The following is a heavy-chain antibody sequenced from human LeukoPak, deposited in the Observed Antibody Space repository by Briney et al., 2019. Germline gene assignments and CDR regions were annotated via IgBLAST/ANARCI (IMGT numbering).Heavy chain of an antibody. CDR3: ARGGLMTAARFDY. CDR1: GYSISSGYY. Sequence: SETLSLTCTVSGYSISSGYYWGWIRQPPGKGLEWIGTIYHSGTTYYNPSHKSRVTISVDTSKNQFSLKLNSVTAADTAVYYCARGGLMTAARFDYWGQGTLVTVSS. D-gene: IGHD2-2*01. CDR2: IYHSGTT. J-gene: IGHJ4*02. V-gene: IGHV4-38-2*02.